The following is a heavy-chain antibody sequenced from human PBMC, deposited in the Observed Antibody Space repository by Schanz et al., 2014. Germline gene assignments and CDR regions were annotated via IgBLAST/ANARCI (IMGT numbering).Heavy chain of an antibody. CDR1: GGSITSDGYS. J-gene: IGHJ3*02. V-gene: IGHV4-30-4*07. CDR3: ARGRYWDTEDAFDI. D-gene: IGHD3-10*01. CDR2: MYYSGVT. Sequence: QVQLQESGPGLVKPSQTLSLSCSVSGGSITSDGYSWSWIRQPPGKGLEWIGYMYYSGVTYYNPSPKSRLPISRDTSKNRLSLHLNSVTAADTAVYYCARGRYWDTEDAFDIWGQGTLLIVSS.